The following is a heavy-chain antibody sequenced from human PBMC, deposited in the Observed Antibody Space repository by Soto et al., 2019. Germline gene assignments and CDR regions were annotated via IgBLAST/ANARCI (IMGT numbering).Heavy chain of an antibody. V-gene: IGHV3-15*07. Sequence: GGSLRLSCAASGFPFNNAWINWVRQVPGKGLEWVGRVKSKADGVSRDYAAPVKGRFVVSRDDSKDIVYLQMNSLKIEDTGVYYCTTDSRTTLPEIRFDYWGQGTQVTVSS. CDR3: TTDSRTTLPEIRFDY. J-gene: IGHJ4*02. CDR2: VKSKADGVSR. D-gene: IGHD1-26*01. CDR1: GFPFNNAW.